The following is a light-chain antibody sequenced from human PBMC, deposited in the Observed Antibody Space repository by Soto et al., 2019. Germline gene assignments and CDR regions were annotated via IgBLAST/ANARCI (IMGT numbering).Light chain of an antibody. V-gene: IGKV2-28*01. Sequence: DVVMTQSPLSLPVTPGEPASISCRSSQSLLHSDGYNYLDWYLQKPGQSPQLLIYLGSTRASGVPDRFSGSGSGTDFTLKISRVEAEDVGVYYCMQALHVPLTFGGGTKVEIK. J-gene: IGKJ4*01. CDR2: LGS. CDR1: QSLLHSDGYNY. CDR3: MQALHVPLT.